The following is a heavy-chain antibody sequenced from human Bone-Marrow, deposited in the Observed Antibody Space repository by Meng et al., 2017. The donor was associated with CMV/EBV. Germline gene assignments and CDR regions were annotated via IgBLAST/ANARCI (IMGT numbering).Heavy chain of an antibody. Sequence: SETLSLTCIVSGYSISSGYYWGWIRQPPGKGLEWIGSIYYSGSTYYNPSLKSRVTISVDTSKNQFSLKLSSVTAADTAVYYCARAPQNGYSSYYYYGMDVWGQGTTVTVSS. CDR3: ARAPQNGYSSYYYYGMDV. J-gene: IGHJ6*02. V-gene: IGHV4-38-2*02. D-gene: IGHD6-13*01. CDR1: GYSISSGYY. CDR2: IYYSGST.